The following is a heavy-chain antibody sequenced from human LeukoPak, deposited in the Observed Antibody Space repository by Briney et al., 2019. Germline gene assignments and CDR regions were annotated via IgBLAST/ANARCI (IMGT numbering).Heavy chain of an antibody. V-gene: IGHV4-39*01. D-gene: IGHD6-19*01. CDR3: ARHRDSSGWYDFDY. J-gene: IGHJ4*02. CDR2: IYYSGST. Sequence: SETLSLTCTVSGGSINSSNYYWGWIRQPPGKGLEWIGSIYYSGSTYYNPSLKSRVPISVDTSKDQFSLKLSSVTAADTAVYYCARHRDSSGWYDFDYWGQGTLVTVSS. CDR1: GGSINSSNYY.